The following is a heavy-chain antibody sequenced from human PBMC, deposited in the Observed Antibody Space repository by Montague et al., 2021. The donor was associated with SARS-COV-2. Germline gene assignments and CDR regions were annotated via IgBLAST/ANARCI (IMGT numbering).Heavy chain of an antibody. V-gene: IGHV3-30*04. J-gene: IGHJ4*02. CDR1: GFTLRTYP. Sequence: LRLSCAASGFTLRTYPMHWVRQAPGKGLEWVTIISSDGSIKYYVDSVKGRFTISRDDTKSTLYLQMNSLRAEDTAVYYCARDSFGSIDFWGQGTLVTVSS. CDR3: ARDSFGSIDF. CDR2: ISSDGSIK. D-gene: IGHD3-16*01.